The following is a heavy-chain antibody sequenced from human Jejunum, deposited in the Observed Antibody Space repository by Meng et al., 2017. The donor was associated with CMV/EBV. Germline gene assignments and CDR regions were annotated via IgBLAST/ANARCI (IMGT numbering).Heavy chain of an antibody. CDR3: VRDRDGYNY. CDR1: GFGFNKYI. CDR2: ISEDGSTT. D-gene: IGHD5-24*01. V-gene: IGHV3-74*01. J-gene: IGHJ4*02. Sequence: LSCAASGFGFNKYIMHWVRQAPGKGLVWVSRISEDGSTTHYADSVKGRFTISRDNAKNTLYLEMSSLRAEDTAVYYCVRDRDGYNYWGQGTLVTVSS.